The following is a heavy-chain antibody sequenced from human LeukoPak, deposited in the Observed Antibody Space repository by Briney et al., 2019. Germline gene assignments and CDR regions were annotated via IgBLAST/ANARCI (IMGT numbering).Heavy chain of an antibody. D-gene: IGHD6-13*01. CDR2: ISGSGGRT. CDR3: AKGSGYIGWFDP. J-gene: IGHJ5*02. CDR1: GFTFSSYA. Sequence: GSLRLSCAASGFTFSSYAMSWVRQAPGKGLEWVSAISGSGGRTYYADSVKGRFTISRDNSKNTLYLQMNSLRAEDTAVYYCAKGSGYIGWFDPWGQGTLVTVSS. V-gene: IGHV3-23*01.